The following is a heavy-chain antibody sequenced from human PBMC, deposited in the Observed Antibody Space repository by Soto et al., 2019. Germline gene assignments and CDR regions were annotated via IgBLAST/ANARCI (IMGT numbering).Heavy chain of an antibody. CDR2: INAGNGNT. CDR3: ARDRAGEFTIYGVVTTPSCYDY. V-gene: IGHV1-3*01. D-gene: IGHD3-3*01. J-gene: IGHJ4*02. CDR1: GYTFTSYA. Sequence: ASVKVSCKASGYTFTSYAMHWVRQAPGQRLEWMGWINAGNGNTKYSQKFQGRVTITRDTSASTAYMELSSLRSEDTAVYYCARDRAGEFTIYGVVTTPSCYDYWSQGTLVTVSS.